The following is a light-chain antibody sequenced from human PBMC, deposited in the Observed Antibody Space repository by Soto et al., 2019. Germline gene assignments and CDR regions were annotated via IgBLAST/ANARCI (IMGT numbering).Light chain of an antibody. CDR2: GVS. CDR3: HQYGISPPT. V-gene: IGKV3-20*01. CDR1: QSVSGSD. J-gene: IGKJ1*01. Sequence: EVVLTQSPGTLSLSPGERATLSCRASQSVSGSDLAWYQQKPGQAPRLLISGVSNRATGTPDMFSGSGSGTDFTLTISSLEPEDFAVFYVHQYGISPPTFGPGTKVEI.